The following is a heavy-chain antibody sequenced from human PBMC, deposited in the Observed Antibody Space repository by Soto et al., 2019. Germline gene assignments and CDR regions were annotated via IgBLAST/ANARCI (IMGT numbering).Heavy chain of an antibody. CDR2: ISGGGAGT. D-gene: IGHD3-22*01. CDR3: AKVNTMMVGSGNAFDM. V-gene: IGHV3-23*01. CDR1: GFTFGSYA. J-gene: IGHJ3*02. Sequence: EVQLLESGGGFVQPGGFLRLSCAASGFTFGSYAMTWVRQAPGKGLEWVSSISGGGAGTYYADSVKGRFTISRDNSKNTLYLQLNSLRAEDTAIYYCAKVNTMMVGSGNAFDMWGQGTMVTVSS.